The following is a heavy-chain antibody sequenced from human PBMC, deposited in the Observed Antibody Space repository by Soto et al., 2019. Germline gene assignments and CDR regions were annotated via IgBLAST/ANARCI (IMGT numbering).Heavy chain of an antibody. V-gene: IGHV4-31*03. CDR1: GASISSGGYY. CDR2: IYYSGIS. D-gene: IGHD5-18*01. CDR3: ARTAWIQLWFDF. J-gene: IGHJ4*02. Sequence: QVQLLESGPGLVKPSQTLSLLGNVSGASISSGGYYWSWIRQRPGGGLEWLGFIYYSGISHYNPSLSSRDTIPVDTSKNQFSSQLLSVTAADTAVYYCARTAWIQLWFDFWGQGALVTVS.